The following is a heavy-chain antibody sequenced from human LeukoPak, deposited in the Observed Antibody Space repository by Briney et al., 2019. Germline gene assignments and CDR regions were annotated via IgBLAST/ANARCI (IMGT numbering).Heavy chain of an antibody. D-gene: IGHD3-10*01. CDR3: ARDQGATLVRGVTPYLDY. Sequence: PGKSLRLSCAASGFTFSSYAMHWVRQAPGKGLEWVSIRSYDGSDEKFADSVKGRFTISRDNSKNMVFLQMNSLRAEDTAVYYCARDQGATLVRGVTPYLDYWGQGTLVSVSS. V-gene: IGHV3-30*04. J-gene: IGHJ4*02. CDR2: RSYDGSDE. CDR1: GFTFSSYA.